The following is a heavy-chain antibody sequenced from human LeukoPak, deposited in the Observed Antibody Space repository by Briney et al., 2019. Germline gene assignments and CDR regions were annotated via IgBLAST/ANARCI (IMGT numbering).Heavy chain of an antibody. V-gene: IGHV3-30*18. Sequence: PGGSLRLSCAASGFTFSSYGMHWVRQAPGKGLEWVAVISYDGSNKYYADSVKGRFTISRDNSKNTLYLQMNSLRAEDTAVYYCAKDRGVVVPAASHLLYYYYGMDVWGQGTTVTVSS. J-gene: IGHJ6*02. CDR3: AKDRGVVVPAASHLLYYYYGMDV. CDR1: GFTFSSYG. D-gene: IGHD2-2*01. CDR2: ISYDGSNK.